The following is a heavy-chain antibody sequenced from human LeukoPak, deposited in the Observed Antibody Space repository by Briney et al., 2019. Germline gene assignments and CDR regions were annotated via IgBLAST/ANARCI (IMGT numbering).Heavy chain of an antibody. J-gene: IGHJ6*03. D-gene: IGHD6-6*01. CDR2: IYYSGTT. CDR1: GGSISSRTYY. CDR3: ARDFSSSSTVYYYYYMDV. V-gene: IGHV4-39*07. Sequence: SETLSLTCTVSGGSISSRTYYWGWIRQPPGKGLEWIGAIYYSGTTYYNPSLKSRVTISLDTSKNQFSLKLSSVTAADTAIYYCARDFSSSSTVYYYYYMDVWGKGTTVTVSS.